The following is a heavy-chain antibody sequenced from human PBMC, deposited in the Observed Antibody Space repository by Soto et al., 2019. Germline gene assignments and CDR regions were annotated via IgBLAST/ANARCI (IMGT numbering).Heavy chain of an antibody. CDR1: GGSISSSSYY. CDR3: ATSHPADY. J-gene: IGHJ4*02. V-gene: IGHV4-39*01. CDR2: IYYSGST. Sequence: LETLSLTCTVSGGSISSSSYYWGWIRQPPGKGLEWIGSIYYSGSTYYNPSLKSRVTISVDTSKNQFSLKLSSVTAADTAVYYCATSHPADYWGQGTLVTVSS.